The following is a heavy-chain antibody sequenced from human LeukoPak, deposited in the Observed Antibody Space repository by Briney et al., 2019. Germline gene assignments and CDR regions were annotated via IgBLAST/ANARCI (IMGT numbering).Heavy chain of an antibody. Sequence: GGSLTHFCPASVLTLSSYAIHCLRQAPAKGLAWVPVISYDGPIKGYAESVKGRFTITRHDSKITLYLQKNSLRAEDTAVYSCATGGEMAAPSVEHFHHWGQGTLVTVSS. V-gene: IGHV3-30*03. CDR3: ATGGEMAAPSVEHFHH. CDR2: ISYDGPIK. CDR1: VLTLSSYA. J-gene: IGHJ1*01. D-gene: IGHD5-24*01.